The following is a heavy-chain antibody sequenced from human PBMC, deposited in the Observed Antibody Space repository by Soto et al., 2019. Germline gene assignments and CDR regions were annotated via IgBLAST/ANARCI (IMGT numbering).Heavy chain of an antibody. V-gene: IGHV3-30*03. J-gene: IGHJ6*02. D-gene: IGHD3-22*01. CDR2: ISYDGGNK. CDR3: TTQTRRAYYDSSAVGSGMDV. CDR1: GFTFSTYG. Sequence: GGSLRLSCAASGFTFSTYGMHWVRQAPGKGLEWVAVISYDGGNKYYADSVKGRFAISRDNSKNTLYLQMNSLRVEDTAVYYCTTQTRRAYYDSSAVGSGMDVWGQGTTVTVSS.